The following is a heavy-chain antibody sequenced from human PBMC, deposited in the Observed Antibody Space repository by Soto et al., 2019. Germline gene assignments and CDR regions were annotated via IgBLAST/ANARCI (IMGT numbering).Heavy chain of an antibody. V-gene: IGHV3-23*01. CDR3: AKGWVPNWNVDY. D-gene: IGHD1-1*01. Sequence: EVQLLESGGGSVQPGGSLRLSCAASGFTFSSYAMHWVRRPPGKGQEWVSRISGSGGTAYYADSVKGRFSISRDSLVNTLHLQMNSLRAEDTAVFYCAKGWVPNWNVDYWGQGTLVTVSP. J-gene: IGHJ4*02. CDR2: ISGSGGTA. CDR1: GFTFSSYA.